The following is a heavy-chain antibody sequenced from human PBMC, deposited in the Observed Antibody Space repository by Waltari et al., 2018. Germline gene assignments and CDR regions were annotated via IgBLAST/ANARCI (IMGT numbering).Heavy chain of an antibody. CDR1: GFTFSSYA. CDR3: AKDSREYSYGHWFDP. CDR2: ISGSGGST. J-gene: IGHJ5*02. Sequence: EVQLLESGGGLVQPGGSLRLSCAASGFTFSSYAMSWVRQAPGKGLAWVSAISGSGGSTDYADSVKGRCTISRDKSKNTLYLQMNSLRAEDTAVYYWAKDSREYSYGHWFDPWGQGTLVTVSS. V-gene: IGHV3-23*01. D-gene: IGHD5-18*01.